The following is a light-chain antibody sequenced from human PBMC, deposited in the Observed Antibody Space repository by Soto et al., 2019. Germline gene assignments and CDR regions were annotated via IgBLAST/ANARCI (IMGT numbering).Light chain of an antibody. J-gene: IGKJ1*01. CDR1: QSVSTF. CDR2: DAS. V-gene: IGKV3-11*01. Sequence: EIVLTQSPATLSLSPGERATLSCRASQSVSTFLAWYQHKPGQAPRLLLYDASNRATGIPDRFRGSGSGTDFTLTISSLEPEDFALYYCQPGTDRPPGTFGQGTKVDSK. CDR3: QPGTDRPPGT.